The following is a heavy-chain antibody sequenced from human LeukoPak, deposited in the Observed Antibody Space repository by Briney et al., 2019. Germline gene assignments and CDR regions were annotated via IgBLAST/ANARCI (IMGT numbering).Heavy chain of an antibody. CDR2: INHSGST. Sequence: SETLSLTCAVYGGSFSGYYWSWIRQPPGKGLEWIGEINHSGSTNYNPSLKSRVTISVDTSKNQFSLKLSSVTAADTAVYYCARVGLLTTDDAFDIWGQGTMVTVSS. V-gene: IGHV4-34*01. CDR3: ARVGLLTTDDAFDI. CDR1: GGSFSGYY. J-gene: IGHJ3*02. D-gene: IGHD7-27*01.